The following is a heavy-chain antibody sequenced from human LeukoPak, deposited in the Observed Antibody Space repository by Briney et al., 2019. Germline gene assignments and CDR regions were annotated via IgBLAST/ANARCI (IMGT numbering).Heavy chain of an antibody. J-gene: IGHJ5*02. CDR1: GYTFTSYG. CDR2: IRAYNGNT. D-gene: IGHD6-19*01. V-gene: IGHV1-18*01. Sequence: ASVKVSCKASGYTFTSYGISWVRQAPGQGLEWMGWIRAYNGNTNYAQKLQGRVTMTTDTSTSTAYMELRSLRSDDTAVYYCARVGAVADPGWFDPWGQGTLVTVSS. CDR3: ARVGAVADPGWFDP.